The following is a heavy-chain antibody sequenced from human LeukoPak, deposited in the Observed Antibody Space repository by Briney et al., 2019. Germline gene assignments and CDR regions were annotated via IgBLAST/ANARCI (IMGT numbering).Heavy chain of an antibody. CDR1: GGSISSYY. CDR2: IYYSGST. D-gene: IGHD3-16*02. V-gene: IGHV4-59*01. CDR3: ARGRLGELSLFHY. J-gene: IGHJ4*02. Sequence: PSETLSLTCTVSGGSISSYYWSWIRQPPGKGLEWIGYIYYSGSTNYNPSLKSRVTISVDTSKNQFSLKLSSVTAADTAVYYCARGRLGELSLFHYWGQGTLVTVSS.